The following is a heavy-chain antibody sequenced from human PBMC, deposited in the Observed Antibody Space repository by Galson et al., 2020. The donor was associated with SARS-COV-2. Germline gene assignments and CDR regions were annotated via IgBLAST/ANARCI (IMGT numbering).Heavy chain of an antibody. CDR2: ISYDGSNK. J-gene: IGHJ4*02. Sequence: GGSLRLSCAASGFTFSSYGMHWVRQAPGKGLEWVAVISYDGSNKYYADSVKGRFTISRDNSKNTLYLQMNSLRAEDTAVYYCATSSGYSSGWSIHNYYFDYWGQGTLVTVSS. CDR1: GFTFSSYG. CDR3: ATSSGYSSGWSIHNYYFDY. D-gene: IGHD6-19*01. V-gene: IGHV3-30*03.